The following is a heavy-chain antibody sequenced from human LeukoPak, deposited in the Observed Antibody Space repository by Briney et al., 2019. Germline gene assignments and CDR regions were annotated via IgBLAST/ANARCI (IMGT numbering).Heavy chain of an antibody. D-gene: IGHD4-23*01. J-gene: IGHJ5*02. V-gene: IGHV3-23*01. CDR2: ISGSGGST. CDR1: GFTFSSYA. Sequence: GGSLRLSCAASGFTFSSYAMSWVRQAPGKGLEWVSAISGSGGSTYYADSVKGRITIPRDNSRNTLYLQMNSLRAEDTAVYYCARVIRNSFDPWGQGTLVTVSS. CDR3: ARVIRNSFDP.